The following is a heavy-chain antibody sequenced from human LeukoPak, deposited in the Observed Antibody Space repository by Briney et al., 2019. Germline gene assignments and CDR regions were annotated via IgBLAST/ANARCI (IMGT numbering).Heavy chain of an antibody. D-gene: IGHD3-10*02. CDR2: ISGSGSKI. CDR3: AELGITMIGGV. Sequence: GGSLRLSCATSGFTFSRDEMNWVRQAPGTGLEWVSYISGSGSKIYYADSVKGRFTISRDNAKNSLYLQMNSLRAEDTAVYYCAELGITMIGGVWGKGTTVTISS. V-gene: IGHV3-48*03. J-gene: IGHJ6*04. CDR1: GFTFSRDE.